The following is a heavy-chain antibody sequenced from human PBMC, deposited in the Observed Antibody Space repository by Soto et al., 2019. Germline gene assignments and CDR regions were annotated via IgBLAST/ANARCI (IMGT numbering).Heavy chain of an antibody. D-gene: IGHD3-3*01. J-gene: IGHJ4*02. Sequence: EVQLLESGGGLVQPGGSLRLSCAASGFTFSSYAMSWVRQAPGKGLEWVSAISGSGGSTYYADAVKGRFTISRDNSKNTLYLQMNSLRAEDTAVYYCAKDYDFWSGYYGDFDYWGQGTLVTVSS. V-gene: IGHV3-23*01. CDR2: ISGSGGST. CDR1: GFTFSSYA. CDR3: AKDYDFWSGYYGDFDY.